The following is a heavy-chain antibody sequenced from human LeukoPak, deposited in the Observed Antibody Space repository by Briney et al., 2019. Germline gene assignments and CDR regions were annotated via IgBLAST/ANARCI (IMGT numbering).Heavy chain of an antibody. Sequence: ASVKVSCKASGYTFTGYYMHWVRQAPGQGLEWMGIINPSGGSTSYAQKFQGRVTMTRDTSTSTVYMELSSLRSEDTAVYYCARDANPDYYDSSGYDYWGQGTLVTVSS. J-gene: IGHJ4*02. CDR1: GYTFTGYY. CDR3: ARDANPDYYDSSGYDY. CDR2: INPSGGST. V-gene: IGHV1-46*01. D-gene: IGHD3-22*01.